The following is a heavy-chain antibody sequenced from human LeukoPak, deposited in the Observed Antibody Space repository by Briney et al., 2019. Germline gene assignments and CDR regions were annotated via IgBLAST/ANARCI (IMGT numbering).Heavy chain of an antibody. V-gene: IGHV1-2*02. CDR3: AKALEMATISSDH. CDR2: INPNSGGT. CDR1: GYTFSGYY. D-gene: IGHD5-24*01. Sequence: ASVKVSCKASGYTFSGYYMHWVRQAPGQGLEWMGWINPNSGGTNYADSVKGRFTTSRDNSKNTLYLQMSSLRAEDTAVYYCAKALEMATISSDHWGQGTLVTVSS. J-gene: IGHJ4*02.